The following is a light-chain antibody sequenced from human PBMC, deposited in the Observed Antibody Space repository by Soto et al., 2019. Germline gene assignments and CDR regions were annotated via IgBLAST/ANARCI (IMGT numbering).Light chain of an antibody. CDR1: QSVSSY. CDR3: QHYARSVGT. CDR2: GAS. Sequence: EIVLTQSPATLSLSPGERATLSCRASQSVSSYLAWYQQKPGQAPRLLISGASNRATGIPDRFSGSGSGTDFTLTISRLEPEDFAVYYCQHYARSVGTFGQGTRVEIK. J-gene: IGKJ1*01. V-gene: IGKV3-20*01.